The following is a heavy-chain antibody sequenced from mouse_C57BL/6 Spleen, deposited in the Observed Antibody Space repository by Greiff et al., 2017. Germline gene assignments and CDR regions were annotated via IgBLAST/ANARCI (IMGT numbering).Heavy chain of an antibody. V-gene: IGHV1-74*01. CDR1: GYTFTSYW. Sequence: QVQLQQPGAELVKPGASVKVSCKASGYTFTSYWMHWVKQRPGQGLEWIGRIHPSDSDTNYNQKFKGKATLTVEKSSSTAYMQLSSLTSEDSAVYYCAIVTVVVPFDYWGQGTTLTVSS. CDR3: AIVTVVVPFDY. J-gene: IGHJ2*01. D-gene: IGHD1-1*01. CDR2: IHPSDSDT.